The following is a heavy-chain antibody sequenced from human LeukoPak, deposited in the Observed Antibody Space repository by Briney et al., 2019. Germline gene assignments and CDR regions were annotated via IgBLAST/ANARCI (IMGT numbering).Heavy chain of an antibody. J-gene: IGHJ5*02. Sequence: ASVKVSCKASGYTFTSYGISWVRQAPGQGLEWMGWISAYNGNTNYAQKLQGRVTMTTDTSTSTAYMELRSLRSDDTAVYYCARGRVTMVRGANWFDPWGQGTLVTVSS. CDR3: ARGRVTMVRGANWFDP. CDR2: ISAYNGNT. V-gene: IGHV1-18*01. D-gene: IGHD3-10*01. CDR1: GYTFTSYG.